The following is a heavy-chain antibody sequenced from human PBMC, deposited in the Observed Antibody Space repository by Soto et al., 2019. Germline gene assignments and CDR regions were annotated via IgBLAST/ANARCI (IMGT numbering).Heavy chain of an antibody. CDR1: GFTFSSYA. CDR2: ISGSGGST. V-gene: IGHV3-23*01. Sequence: EVQLLESGGGLVQPGGSLRLSCAASGFTFSSYAMSWVRQAPGKGLEWVSAISGSGGSTYYADSVKGRFTISRDNSKNTLYLQMNSLRAEDTAVYYCAKGNSSSWYRRHWFDPWGQGTLVTVSS. D-gene: IGHD6-13*01. CDR3: AKGNSSSWYRRHWFDP. J-gene: IGHJ5*02.